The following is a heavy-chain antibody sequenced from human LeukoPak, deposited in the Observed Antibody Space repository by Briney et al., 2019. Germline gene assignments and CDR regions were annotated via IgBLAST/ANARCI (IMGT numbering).Heavy chain of an antibody. V-gene: IGHV3-23*01. J-gene: IGHJ4*02. CDR2: ISGSGDII. CDR1: GFTFSTCA. CDR3: AKDPTDFDSSGQTYFDY. D-gene: IGHD3-22*01. Sequence: SGGSLRLSCAASGFTFSTCAVSWVRQAPGKGLEWVSGISGSGDIIYYSDSVKGRFTISRDNSKNTLFLQMNSLRAEDSALYYCAKDPTDFDSSGQTYFDYWGQGTLVTVSS.